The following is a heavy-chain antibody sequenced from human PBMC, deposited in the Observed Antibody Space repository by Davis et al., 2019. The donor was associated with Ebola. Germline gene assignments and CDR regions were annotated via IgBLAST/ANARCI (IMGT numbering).Heavy chain of an antibody. CDR1: GGSISSHY. J-gene: IGHJ2*01. CDR3: ARGSLAWIQQYWYFDL. Sequence: PSGTLSLTCTVSGGSISSHYWSWIRQPPGKGLEWIGYIYYSGSTNYNPSLKSRVTISVDTSKNQFSLKLSSVTAADTAVYYCARGSLAWIQQYWYFDLWGRGTLVTVSS. D-gene: IGHD5-18*01. V-gene: IGHV4-59*11. CDR2: IYYSGST.